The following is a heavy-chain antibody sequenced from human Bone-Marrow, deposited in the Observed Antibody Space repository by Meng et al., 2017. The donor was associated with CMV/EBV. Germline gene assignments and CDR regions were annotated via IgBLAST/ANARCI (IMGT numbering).Heavy chain of an antibody. D-gene: IGHD6-13*01. CDR2: INPNSGGT. J-gene: IGHJ3*02. V-gene: IGHV1-2*02. CDR3: ARDSSMDLGDAFYI. CDR1: GYTFTGYY. Sequence: ASVKVSCKASGYTFTGYYMHWVRQAPGQGLEWMGWINPNSGGTNYAQKFQGRVTMTRDTSISTAYMELSRLRSDDTAVYYCARDSSMDLGDAFYIWGQGTMVTVSS.